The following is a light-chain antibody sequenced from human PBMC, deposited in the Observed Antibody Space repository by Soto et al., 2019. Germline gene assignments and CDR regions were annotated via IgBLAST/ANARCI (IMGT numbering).Light chain of an antibody. V-gene: IGKV3-15*01. CDR2: GAS. J-gene: IGKJ1*01. Sequence: EIVLTQSPGTLSLSPGERATLSCRASQRVSSNLAWYQQKPGQAPRLLIYGASTRATGIPARFSGSGSGTEFTLTISSLQSEDFEVYYCQQYNNWPLWTFGQGTQV. CDR1: QRVSSN. CDR3: QQYNNWPLWT.